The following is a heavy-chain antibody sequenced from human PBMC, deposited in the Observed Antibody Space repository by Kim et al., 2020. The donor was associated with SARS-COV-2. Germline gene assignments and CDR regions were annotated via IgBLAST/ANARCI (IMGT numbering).Heavy chain of an antibody. Sequence: SETLSLTCTVSGGSISSSSYYWGWIRQPPGKGLEWIGSIYYSGSTYYNPSLKSRVTISVDTSKNQFSLKLSSVTAADTAVYYCARQTGVTTWAGPGYWGQGTLVTVSS. CDR1: GGSISSSSYY. CDR2: IYYSGST. CDR3: ARQTGVTTWAGPGY. D-gene: IGHD4-4*01. V-gene: IGHV4-39*01. J-gene: IGHJ4*02.